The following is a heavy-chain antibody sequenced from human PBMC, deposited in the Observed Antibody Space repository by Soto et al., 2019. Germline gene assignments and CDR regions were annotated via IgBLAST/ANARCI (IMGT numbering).Heavy chain of an antibody. CDR1: GGSISSSSYY. Sequence: QLQLQESGPGLVKPSETLSLTCTVSGGSISSSSYYWGWIRQPPGKGLEWIGSIYYSGSTYYNPSLKSRVNISVDTSKNQFSLKLSSVTAADTAVYYCAGGIAAAGTYFDYWGQGTLVTVSS. CDR3: AGGIAAAGTYFDY. D-gene: IGHD6-13*01. CDR2: IYYSGST. J-gene: IGHJ4*02. V-gene: IGHV4-39*01.